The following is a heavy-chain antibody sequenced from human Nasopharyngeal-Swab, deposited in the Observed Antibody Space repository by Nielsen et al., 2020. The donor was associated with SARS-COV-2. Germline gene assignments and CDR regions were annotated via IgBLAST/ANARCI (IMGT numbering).Heavy chain of an antibody. J-gene: IGHJ5*02. D-gene: IGHD1-7*01. CDR1: GFTFSSYA. Sequence: GGSLRLSCAASGFTFSSYAMSWVRQAPGKGLEWVSAISGSGGSTYYADSVKGRFTISRHNSKNTLYLQMNSLRAEDTAVYYCAANWNYFGWFDPWGQGTLVTVSS. V-gene: IGHV3-23*01. CDR3: AANWNYFGWFDP. CDR2: ISGSGGST.